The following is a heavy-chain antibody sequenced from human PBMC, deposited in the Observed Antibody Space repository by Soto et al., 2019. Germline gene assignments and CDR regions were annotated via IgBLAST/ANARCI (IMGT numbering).Heavy chain of an antibody. CDR2: IYSSGST. D-gene: IGHD5-12*01. V-gene: IGHV4-61*01. J-gene: IGHJ4*02. Sequence: QVQLQESGPGLVKPSETLSLTCTVSGGSVSSGSYYWSWIRQPPGKGLEWIGYIYSSGSTSYNPSLKSGVTISVDTSKNQFSLKLSSVTAADTAVYYCARDGDGYNYWGQGTLVTVSS. CDR3: ARDGDGYNY. CDR1: GGSVSSGSYY.